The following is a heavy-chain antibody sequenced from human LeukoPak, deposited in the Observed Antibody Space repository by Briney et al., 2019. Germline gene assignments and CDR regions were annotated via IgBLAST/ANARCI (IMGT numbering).Heavy chain of an antibody. Sequence: PGGSLRLSCAASGFTFSSYAMHWVRQALGKGLEWVAVISYDGSNKYYADSVKGRFTISRDNSKNTLYLQMNSLRAEDTAVYYCASPSSSSDFDYWGQGTLVTVSS. CDR2: ISYDGSNK. CDR1: GFTFSSYA. J-gene: IGHJ4*02. D-gene: IGHD6-6*01. CDR3: ASPSSSSDFDY. V-gene: IGHV3-30-3*01.